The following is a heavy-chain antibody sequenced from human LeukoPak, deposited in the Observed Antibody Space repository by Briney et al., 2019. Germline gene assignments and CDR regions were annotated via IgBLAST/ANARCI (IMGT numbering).Heavy chain of an antibody. CDR3: ARRMTTDNWFDP. Sequence: PSETLSLTCAVSGYSFSSGYYWGWIRQPPGKGLEWIGSIYHSGSTYYNPSLKSRVTISVDTSKNQFSLKLSSVTAADTAVYYCARRMTTDNWFDPWGQGTLVTVSS. J-gene: IGHJ5*02. CDR2: IYHSGST. CDR1: GYSFSSGYY. V-gene: IGHV4-38-2*01. D-gene: IGHD4-11*01.